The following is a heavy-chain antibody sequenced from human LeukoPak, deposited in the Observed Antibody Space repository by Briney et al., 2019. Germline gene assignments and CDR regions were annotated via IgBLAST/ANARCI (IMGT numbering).Heavy chain of an antibody. CDR2: ISYDGSNK. CDR3: AKDRGGGYYFDY. J-gene: IGHJ4*02. V-gene: IGHV3-30*04. Sequence: GRSLRLSCTASGFTFGDYAMSWVRQAPGKGLEWVAVISYDGSNKYYADSVKGRFTISRDNSKNTLYLQMNSLRAEDTAVYYCAKDRGGGYYFDYWGQGTLVTVSS. D-gene: IGHD3-16*01. CDR1: GFTFGDYA.